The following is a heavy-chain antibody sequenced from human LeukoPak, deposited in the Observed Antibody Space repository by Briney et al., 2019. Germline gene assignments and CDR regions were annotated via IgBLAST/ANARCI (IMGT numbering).Heavy chain of an antibody. D-gene: IGHD3-22*01. J-gene: IGHJ4*02. CDR1: GFTFSSYG. CDR2: ISYDGGNK. Sequence: GGSLRLSCAASGFTFSSYGMHWVRQAPGKGLEWVAVISYDGGNKYYADSVKGRFTISRDNSKNTLYLQMNSLRAEDTAVYYCAKDPSVVVINYFDYWGQGTLVTVSS. CDR3: AKDPSVVVINYFDY. V-gene: IGHV3-30*18.